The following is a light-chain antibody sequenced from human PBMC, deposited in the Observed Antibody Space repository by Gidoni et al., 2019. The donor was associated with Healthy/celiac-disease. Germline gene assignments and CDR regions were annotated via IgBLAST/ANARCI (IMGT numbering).Light chain of an antibody. V-gene: IGKV3-15*01. CDR3: QQYNNWPRT. J-gene: IGKJ1*01. CDR2: GAS. Sequence: EIVLTQSPATLSVSPGERATLSCRASQRVSSNLAWYQQKPGQAPRLLIYGASTRATGIPARFSGSGSGTEFTLTISSLQSEDFAVYDGQQYNNWPRTFGQGPRWKSN. CDR1: QRVSSN.